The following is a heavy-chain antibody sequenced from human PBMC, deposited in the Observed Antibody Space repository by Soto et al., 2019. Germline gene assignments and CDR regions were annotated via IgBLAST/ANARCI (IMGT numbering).Heavy chain of an antibody. CDR2: ISRSSGYI. Sequence: GGSLRLSCAASGFNFSSYSMNWVRQAPGKGLEWVSSISRSSGYIYYADSVKGRFTISRDNAKNSLYLQMNSLRAEDTAVYYCARPGQQLAFDYWGQGTLVTVSS. V-gene: IGHV3-21*01. CDR3: ARPGQQLAFDY. J-gene: IGHJ4*02. CDR1: GFNFSSYS. D-gene: IGHD6-13*01.